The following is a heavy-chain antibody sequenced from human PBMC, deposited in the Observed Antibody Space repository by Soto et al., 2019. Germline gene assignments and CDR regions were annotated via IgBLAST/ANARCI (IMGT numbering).Heavy chain of an antibody. V-gene: IGHV4-39*01. CDR1: GGSISSSSYY. CDR3: ARQVWSIAAAGTLWFDP. CDR2: IYYSGST. Sequence: SETLSLTCTVSGGSISSSSYYWGWIRQPPGKGLEWIGSIYYSGSTYYNPPLKSRVTISVDTSKNQFSLKLSSVTAADTAVYYCARQVWSIAAAGTLWFDPWGQGTLVTVSS. D-gene: IGHD6-13*01. J-gene: IGHJ5*02.